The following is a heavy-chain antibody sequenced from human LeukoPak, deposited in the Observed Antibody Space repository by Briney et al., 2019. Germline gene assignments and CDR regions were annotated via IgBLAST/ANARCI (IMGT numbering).Heavy chain of an antibody. Sequence: PGGSLRLSCAASGFTFSDYYMGWIRQAPGKGLEWVSYISSSGSTIYYADSVKGRFTISRDNAKNSLYLQMNSLRAEDTAVYYCGGYQLLSFYYWGQGTLVTVSS. CDR3: GGYQLLSFYY. D-gene: IGHD2-2*01. CDR2: ISSSGSTI. CDR1: GFTFSDYY. V-gene: IGHV3-11*01. J-gene: IGHJ4*02.